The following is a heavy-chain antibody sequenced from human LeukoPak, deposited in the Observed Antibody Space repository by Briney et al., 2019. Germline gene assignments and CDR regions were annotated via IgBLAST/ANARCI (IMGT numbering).Heavy chain of an antibody. V-gene: IGHV3-7*01. D-gene: IGHD5-12*01. Sequence: GGSLRLSCAASGFTFSSYWMSWVRQAPGKGLEWVANIKQDGSEKYYVDSVKGRFTISRDNDKNSLYLKMNSLRAEDTAVYYCARGGDGYNYRVWYFDLWGRGTLVTVSS. CDR3: ARGGDGYNYRVWYFDL. J-gene: IGHJ2*01. CDR1: GFTFSSYW. CDR2: IKQDGSEK.